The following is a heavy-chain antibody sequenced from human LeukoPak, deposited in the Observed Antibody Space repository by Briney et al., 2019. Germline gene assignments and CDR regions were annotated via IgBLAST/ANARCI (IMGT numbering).Heavy chain of an antibody. J-gene: IGHJ4*02. D-gene: IGHD4-23*01. V-gene: IGHV3-9*01. CDR2: ISWNSGSI. CDR1: GFTFDDYA. Sequence: GRSLRLSCAASGFTFDDYAMHWVRQAPGKGLEWASGISWNSGSIGYADSVKGRFTISRDNAKNSLYLQMNSLRAEDTALYYCAKDIGYGGNFGYFDYWGQGTLVTVSS. CDR3: AKDIGYGGNFGYFDY.